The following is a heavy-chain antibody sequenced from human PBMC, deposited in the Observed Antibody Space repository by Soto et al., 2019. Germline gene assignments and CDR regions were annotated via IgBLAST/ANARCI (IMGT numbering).Heavy chain of an antibody. V-gene: IGHV4-39*01. CDR3: ARRLRDWHGMDV. CDR1: GGSISSSSYY. Sequence: SETLSLTCTVSGGSISSSSYYWGWIRQPPGKGLEWIGSIYYSGSTYYNPSLKSRVTISVDTSKNQFSLKLSSVTAADTAVYYCARRLRDWHGMDVWGQGTTVTVSS. D-gene: IGHD3-9*01. J-gene: IGHJ6*02. CDR2: IYYSGST.